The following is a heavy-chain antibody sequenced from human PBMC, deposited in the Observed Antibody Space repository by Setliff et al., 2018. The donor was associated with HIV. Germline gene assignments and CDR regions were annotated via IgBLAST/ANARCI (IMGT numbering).Heavy chain of an antibody. V-gene: IGHV3-48*01. J-gene: IGHJ4*02. D-gene: IGHD2-2*01. CDR1: GFTFSSYS. CDR2: ISGNSGTK. Sequence: GGSLRLSCAASGFTFSSYSMNWVRQAPGKGLEWLSYISGNSGTKYYADSVKGRFTISRDNAKNSLYLQMNSLKTEDTAVYYCTTDLPYGYHNDYWGPGTLVTVSS. CDR3: TTDLPYGYHNDY.